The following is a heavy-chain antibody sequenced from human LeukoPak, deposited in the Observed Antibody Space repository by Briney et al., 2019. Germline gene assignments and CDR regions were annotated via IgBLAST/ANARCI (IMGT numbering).Heavy chain of an antibody. CDR2: IYTSGST. D-gene: IGHD2-2*01. V-gene: IGHV4-4*07. CDR3: ARFGERIVVPADDAFDI. CDR1: GGAISSYH. Sequence: SETLSLTCTVSGGAISSYHWSWIRQPAGKGLEWIGRIYTSGSTNYNPSLKSRVTMSVDTSKNQFSLKLSSVTAADTAVYYCARFGERIVVPADDAFDIWGQGTMVTVSS. J-gene: IGHJ3*02.